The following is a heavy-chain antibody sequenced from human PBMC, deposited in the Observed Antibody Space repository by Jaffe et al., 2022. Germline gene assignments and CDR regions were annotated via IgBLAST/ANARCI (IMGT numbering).Heavy chain of an antibody. J-gene: IGHJ3*02. D-gene: IGHD5-18*01. V-gene: IGHV4-59*01. CDR3: AGGNSFDAFDI. CDR1: GGSISSYY. CDR2: IYYSGST. Sequence: QVQLQESGPGLVKPSETLSLTCTVSGGSISSYYWSWIRQPPGKGLEWIGYIYYSGSTNYNPSLKSRVTISVDTSKNQFSLKLSSVTAADTAVYYCAGGNSFDAFDIWGQGTMVTVSS.